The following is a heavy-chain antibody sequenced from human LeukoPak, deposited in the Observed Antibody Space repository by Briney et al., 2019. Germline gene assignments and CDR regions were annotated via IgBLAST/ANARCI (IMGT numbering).Heavy chain of an antibody. J-gene: IGHJ4*02. CDR2: IWYDGSNK. D-gene: IGHD3-10*01. V-gene: IGHV3-33*01. CDR1: GFTFSSYG. Sequence: GGSLTLSCAASGFTFSSYGMQWVRQAPGKGLEWVAVIWYDGSNKYYADSVKGRFTISRDNSKNTLDLQMNSLRAEDTAVYYCAREGNRYFDYWGQGTLVTVSS. CDR3: AREGNRYFDY.